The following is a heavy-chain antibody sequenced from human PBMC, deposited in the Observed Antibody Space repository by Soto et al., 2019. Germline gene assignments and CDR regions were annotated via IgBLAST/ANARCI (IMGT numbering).Heavy chain of an antibody. CDR1: GGTFSSYA. J-gene: IGHJ4*02. V-gene: IGHV1-69*06. Sequence: SVKVSCKASGGTFSSYAISWVRQAPGQGLEWMGGIIPIFGTANYAQKFQGRVTITADKSTSTAYMELSSLRSEDTAVYYCARVGWGGYDSTAKRPFFDYWGQGTLVTVSS. CDR3: ARVGWGGYDSTAKRPFFDY. CDR2: IIPIFGTA. D-gene: IGHD3-22*01.